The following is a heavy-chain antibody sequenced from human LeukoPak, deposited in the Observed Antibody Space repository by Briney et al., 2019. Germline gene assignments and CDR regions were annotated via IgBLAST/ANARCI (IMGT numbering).Heavy chain of an antibody. V-gene: IGHV3-30*02. CDR2: IRYDGSNK. CDR1: GFTFSSDG. Sequence: GGSLRLSCAASGFTFSSDGMHWVRQAPGKGLEWVAFIRYDGSNKYYADSVKGRFTISRDNSKNTLYLQMNSLRAEDTAVYYCAKNHASGYELFDYWGQGTLVTVSS. D-gene: IGHD5-12*01. CDR3: AKNHASGYELFDY. J-gene: IGHJ4*02.